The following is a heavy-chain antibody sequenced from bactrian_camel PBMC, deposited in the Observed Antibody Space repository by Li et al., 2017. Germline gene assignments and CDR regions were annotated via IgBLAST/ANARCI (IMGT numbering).Heavy chain of an antibody. D-gene: IGHD1*01. J-gene: IGHJ4*01. CDR3: VANTFILGTACLGGSSPFVY. V-gene: IGHV3S53*01. CDR1: RSGANC. CDR2: IDSDGTT. Sequence: QLVESGGGTVQAGGSLRLSCAASRSGANCLAWFRQAPGKERERVALIDSDGTTNVADSVKGRFTISLGSGVNTIDLQMNSLRPEDTAMYYCVANTFILGTACLGGSSPFVYWGQGTQVTVS.